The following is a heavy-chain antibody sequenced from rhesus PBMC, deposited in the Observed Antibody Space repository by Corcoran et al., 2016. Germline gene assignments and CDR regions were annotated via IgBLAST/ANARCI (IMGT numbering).Heavy chain of an antibody. J-gene: IGHJ4*01. V-gene: IGHV4S10*01. CDR2: IYGSSTST. CDR3: ARDGGSWGFDY. Sequence: QVQLQEPGPGVVTSSVTLSPTCAVSGGSISDSYRGRWIRQPAGKGLAWIEFIYGSSTSTNYIPSLESRVTISKDTSKNPFSLKLSSVTAADTAVYYCARDGGSWGFDYWGQGVLVTVSS. D-gene: IGHD6-25*01. CDR1: GGSISDSYR.